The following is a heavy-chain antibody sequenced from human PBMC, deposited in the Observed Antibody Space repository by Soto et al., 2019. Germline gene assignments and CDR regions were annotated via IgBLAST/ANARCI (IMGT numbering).Heavy chain of an antibody. Sequence: GGSLGLSCAASGFTFSSYGMHWVRQAPGKGLEWVAVISYDGSNKYYADSVKGRFTISRDNSKNTLYLQMNSLRAEDTAVYYCATGPRLYCSGTSCKPFQHWGQGTLVTVSS. D-gene: IGHD2-15*01. CDR2: ISYDGSNK. J-gene: IGHJ1*01. CDR1: GFTFSSYG. CDR3: ATGPRLYCSGTSCKPFQH. V-gene: IGHV3-30*03.